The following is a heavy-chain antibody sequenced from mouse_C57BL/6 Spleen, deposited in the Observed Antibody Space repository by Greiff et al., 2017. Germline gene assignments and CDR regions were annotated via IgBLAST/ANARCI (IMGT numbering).Heavy chain of an antibody. CDR3: ARRNMVTTGGDY. CDR2: INPNNGGT. D-gene: IGHD2-2*01. Sequence: EVQLQQSGPELVKPGASVKISCKASGYTFTDYYMNWVKQSHGKSLEWIGDINPNNGGTSYNQKFKGKATLTVDKSSSTAYMELRSLTSEDSAVYYCARRNMVTTGGDYWGQGTSVTVSS. V-gene: IGHV1-26*01. CDR1: GYTFTDYY. J-gene: IGHJ4*01.